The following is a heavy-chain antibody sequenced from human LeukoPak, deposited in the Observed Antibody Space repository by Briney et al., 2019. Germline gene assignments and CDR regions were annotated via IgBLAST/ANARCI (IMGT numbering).Heavy chain of an antibody. V-gene: IGHV3-64*04. CDR3: ASSVGWALDY. CDR2: ISSNGGST. CDR1: GFTFSSYA. Sequence: GGSLRLSCSASGFTFSSYAMHWVRQAPGKGLEYVSAISSNGGSTYYADSVKGRFTISRDNSRNTLYLQMNSLRAEDTAVYYCASSVGWALDYWGQGTLVTVSS. J-gene: IGHJ4*02. D-gene: IGHD1-26*01.